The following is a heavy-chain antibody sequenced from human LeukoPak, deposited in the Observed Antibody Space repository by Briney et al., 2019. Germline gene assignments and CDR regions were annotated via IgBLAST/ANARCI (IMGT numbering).Heavy chain of an antibody. CDR3: TRAEANFFDY. D-gene: IGHD5-12*01. J-gene: IGHJ4*02. V-gene: IGHV3-49*04. CDR2: IRSKTFDATT. CDR1: GFTFGDYA. Sequence: GGSLRLSCTTYGFTFGDYALNWVRQAPGKGLEWVGFIRSKTFDATTEYAASVNGRFIISRDDSRGSAYLQMNSLKTEDTAVYYCTRAEANFFDYWGQGTLVTVSS.